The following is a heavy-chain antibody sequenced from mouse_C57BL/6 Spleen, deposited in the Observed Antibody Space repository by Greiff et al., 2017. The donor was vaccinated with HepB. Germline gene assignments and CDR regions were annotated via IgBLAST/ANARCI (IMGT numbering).Heavy chain of an antibody. J-gene: IGHJ4*01. CDR1: GYTFTSYW. Sequence: QVQLQQPGAELVKPGASVKMSCKASGYTFTSYWITWVKQRPGQGLEWIGDIYPGSGSTNYNEKFKSKATLTVDTSSSTAYMQLSSLTSEDSAVYYCARGDYDGSSYEEGYAMDYWGQGTSVTVSS. CDR2: IYPGSGST. CDR3: ARGDYDGSSYEEGYAMDY. D-gene: IGHD1-1*01. V-gene: IGHV1-55*01.